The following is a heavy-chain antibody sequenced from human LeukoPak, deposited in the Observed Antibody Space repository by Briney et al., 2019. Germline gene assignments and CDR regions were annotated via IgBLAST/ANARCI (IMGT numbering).Heavy chain of an antibody. CDR1: GFTFSGYS. D-gene: IGHD3-3*01. J-gene: IGHJ6*02. V-gene: IGHV3-48*01. Sequence: GGSLRLSCAASGFTFSGYSMNWVRQAPGKGLEWLSYISTSSSTIYYADSVKGRFTISRDNSKNTLYLQMNSLRAEDTAVYYCARDLGSIRFLEWLLYAHYYYGMDVWGQGTTVTVSS. CDR2: ISTSSSTI. CDR3: ARDLGSIRFLEWLLYAHYYYGMDV.